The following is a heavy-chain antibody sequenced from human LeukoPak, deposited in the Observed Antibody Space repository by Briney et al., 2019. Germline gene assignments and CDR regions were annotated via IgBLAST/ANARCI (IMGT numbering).Heavy chain of an antibody. D-gene: IGHD2-21*02. J-gene: IGHJ4*02. CDR2: INPNSGGT. CDR1: GYTFTGNH. Sequence: ASVKVSFKASGYTFTGNHMHWVRQAPGQGLEWMGWINPNSGGTNYSQKFQGRVIMTRDTSLSTAYMELSRLGSADTAVYYCARGGSTDSIHSCGGNCYFLDYWGQGTLVTVSS. CDR3: ARGGSTDSIHSCGGNCYFLDY. V-gene: IGHV1-2*02.